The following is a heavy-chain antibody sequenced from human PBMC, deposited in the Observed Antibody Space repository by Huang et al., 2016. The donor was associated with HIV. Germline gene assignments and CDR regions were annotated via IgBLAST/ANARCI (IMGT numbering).Heavy chain of an antibody. D-gene: IGHD3-22*01. V-gene: IGHV7-4-1*02. CDR3: ARDYYDSRGYDIHAVVDY. CDR1: GYTFTRYA. CDR2: SNTNRGNP. Sequence: QVQLVQSGSELRKPGASVKVSCQASGYTFTRYAMNWVRQAPGQGLEWMGGSNTNRGNPTYANAFTGRFVLSLDTSGSTADLQISSLEAEDTAVYYCARDYYDSRGYDIHAVVDYWGQGTLVTVSS. J-gene: IGHJ4*02.